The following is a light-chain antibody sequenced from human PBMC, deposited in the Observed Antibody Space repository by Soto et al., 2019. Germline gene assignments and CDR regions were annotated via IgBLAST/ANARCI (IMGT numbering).Light chain of an antibody. V-gene: IGKV3-20*01. CDR2: GAS. Sequence: TVLTQSPGTLSLSPGERATLSCRASQNVSSNLLVWYQQHPGQAPRLLIYGASSRATGIPDRFSGSGSGTYFSLTIRKEEKDVFVGYYWQNDGKFGTFGQGTKVDIK. J-gene: IGKJ1*01. CDR1: QNVSSNL. CDR3: QNDGKFGT.